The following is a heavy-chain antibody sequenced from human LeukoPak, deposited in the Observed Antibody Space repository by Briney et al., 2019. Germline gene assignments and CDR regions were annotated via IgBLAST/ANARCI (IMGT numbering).Heavy chain of an antibody. D-gene: IGHD3-9*01. CDR2: INPNSGGT. J-gene: IGHJ4*02. Sequence: ASVKVSCTASGYTFTGHYMHWVRQAPGQGLEWMGWINPNSGGTNYAQKFQGRVTMTRDTSISTAYMELSRLRSEDTAVYYCARDLSGGKLRYFDWLPPDYWGQGTLVTVSS. V-gene: IGHV1-2*02. CDR3: ARDLSGGKLRYFDWLPPDY. CDR1: GYTFTGHY.